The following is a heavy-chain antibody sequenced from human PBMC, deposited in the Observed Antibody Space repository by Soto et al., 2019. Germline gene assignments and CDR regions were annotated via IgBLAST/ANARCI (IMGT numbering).Heavy chain of an antibody. CDR2: ISDDGSNT. J-gene: IGHJ4*02. Sequence: QVQLVESGGGVVQPGRSLRLSCAASGFTFSRHTMHWVRQAPGKGLEWVAAISDDGSNTYYADSVKGRFTISRDNSKNTPYLPMNSLSSEDTAVHHCARDVYYDFCSGFNPHPYYFDDWGQGTLVTVSS. CDR1: GFTFSRHT. CDR3: ARDVYYDFCSGFNPHPYYFDD. V-gene: IGHV3-30-3*01. D-gene: IGHD3-3*01.